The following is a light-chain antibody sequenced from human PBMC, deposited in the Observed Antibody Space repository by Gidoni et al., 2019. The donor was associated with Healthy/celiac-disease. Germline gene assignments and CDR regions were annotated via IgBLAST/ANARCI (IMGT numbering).Light chain of an antibody. CDR1: QSVLSSSNSNNY. CDR2: WAS. J-gene: IGKJ4*01. CDR3: QQYFTTPLT. V-gene: IGKV4-1*01. Sequence: DIVMTQSPDSLAVSLGERATINCKSSQSVLSSSNSNNYLAWYQQKPGQPPKLLIYWASTRESGVPDRFSGSGSGTDFTLTISSLQAEDVVVYYCQQYFTTPLTFGGGTKVDIK.